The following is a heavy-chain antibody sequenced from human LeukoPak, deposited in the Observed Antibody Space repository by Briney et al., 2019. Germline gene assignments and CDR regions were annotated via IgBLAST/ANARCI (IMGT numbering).Heavy chain of an antibody. Sequence: GGSLRLSCAASGFTFSSYSMNWVRQAPGKGLEWVSYISSSSTIYYADSVKGRFTISRDNAKNSLYLQMNSLRAEDTAVYYCARARSEDYMDVWGKGTTVTVSS. CDR2: ISSSSTI. CDR3: ARARSEDYMDV. V-gene: IGHV3-48*04. J-gene: IGHJ6*03. CDR1: GFTFSSYS.